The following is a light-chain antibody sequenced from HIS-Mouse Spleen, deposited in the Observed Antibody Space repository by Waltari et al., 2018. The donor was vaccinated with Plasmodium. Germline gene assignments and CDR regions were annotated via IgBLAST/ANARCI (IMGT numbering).Light chain of an antibody. CDR1: QGISRY. CDR2: AAS. J-gene: IGKJ4*01. CDR3: QQYYSYLLT. Sequence: ALRMTQSPSSFSASTGDRVTITCRASQGISRYLAWYQQKPGKAPKLLIYAASTLQSGVPSRFSGSGSGTDFTLTISCLQSEDFATYYCQQYYSYLLTFGGGTKVEIK. V-gene: IGKV1-8*01.